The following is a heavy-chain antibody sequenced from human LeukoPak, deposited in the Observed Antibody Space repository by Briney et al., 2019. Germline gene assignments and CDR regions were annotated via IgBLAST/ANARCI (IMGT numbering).Heavy chain of an antibody. CDR3: ARGSAYYDILTGYQAP. D-gene: IGHD3-9*01. CDR2: VHHSGST. V-gene: IGHV4-38-2*01. Sequence: PSETLSLTCAVSDFSISSGYHWGWVRQPPGKGLEWIGAVHHSGSTYYNPSLKSRVTVSTDTSKSQFSLKLSSVAAADTAVYYCARGSAYYDILTGYQAPWGQGTLVTVSS. J-gene: IGHJ5*02. CDR1: DFSISSGYH.